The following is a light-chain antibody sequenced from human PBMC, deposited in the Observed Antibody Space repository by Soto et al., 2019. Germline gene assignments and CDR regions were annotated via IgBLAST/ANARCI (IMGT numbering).Light chain of an antibody. Sequence: QSALTQPASVSWSPGQSITISCTGTSSDVGAFNYVSWFQHHPGKAPKLMISEVNNRPSGVSTRFSGCKSADTPSLTISGLHAEYEAAYYCSSYTISVTRHVFATGT. CDR3: SSYTISVTRHV. CDR2: EVN. V-gene: IGLV2-14*01. CDR1: SSDVGAFNY. J-gene: IGLJ1*01.